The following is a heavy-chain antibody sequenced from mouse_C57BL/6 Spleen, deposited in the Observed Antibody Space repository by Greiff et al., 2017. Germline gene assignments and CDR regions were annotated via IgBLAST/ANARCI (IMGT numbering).Heavy chain of an antibody. J-gene: IGHJ2*01. CDR3: TSGNLYYFDY. CDR1: GFNIKDDY. D-gene: IGHD2-1*01. CDR2: IDPENGDT. V-gene: IGHV14-4*01. Sequence: VQLQQSGAELVRPGASVKLSCTASGFNIKDDYMHWVKQRPEQGLEWIGWIDPENGDTEYASKFQGKATITADTSSNTAYLQLSSLTSEDTAVYYCTSGNLYYFDYWGQGTTLTVSS.